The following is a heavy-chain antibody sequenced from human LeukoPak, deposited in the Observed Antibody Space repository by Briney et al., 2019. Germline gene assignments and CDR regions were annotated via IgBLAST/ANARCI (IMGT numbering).Heavy chain of an antibody. CDR2: IIPMFGIV. J-gene: IGHJ4*02. CDR1: GGTLSSYD. D-gene: IGHD3-22*01. Sequence: SVKVSCKASGGTLSSYDINWVRQAPGQGLEWIGRIIPMFGIVNYAQNFQGRVTITADKSTNTAYMELSSLRSEDTAFYYCARADSSGYSFDENFDYWGQGTLVTVSS. V-gene: IGHV1-69*04. CDR3: ARADSSGYSFDENFDY.